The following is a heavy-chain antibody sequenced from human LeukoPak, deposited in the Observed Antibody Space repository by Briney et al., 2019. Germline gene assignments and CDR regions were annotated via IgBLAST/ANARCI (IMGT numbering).Heavy chain of an antibody. J-gene: IGHJ5*02. V-gene: IGHV1-2*06. CDR2: INPNSGGT. CDR3: ARVGTGYCSGGSCSNWFDP. D-gene: IGHD2-15*01. CDR1: GYTFTGYY. Sequence: GASVKVSCKASGYTFTGYYMHWVRQAPGQGLEWMGRINPNSGGTNYAQKCRGRVTMTRDTSISTAYMELSRLRSDDTAVYYCARVGTGYCSGGSCSNWFDPWGQGTLVTVSS.